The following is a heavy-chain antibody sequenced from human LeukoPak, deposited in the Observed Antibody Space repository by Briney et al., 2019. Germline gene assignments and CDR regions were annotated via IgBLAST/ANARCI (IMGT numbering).Heavy chain of an antibody. Sequence: ASVKVSCKASGYTFTGYYMHWVRQAPGQGLEWMGWINPNSGGTNYAQKFQGRVTMTRDTSISTAYMELSRPRSDDTAVYYCARGYDILTGSPRGPYYYYYMDVWGKGTTVTISS. CDR1: GYTFTGYY. J-gene: IGHJ6*03. CDR3: ARGYDILTGSPRGPYYYYYMDV. CDR2: INPNSGGT. V-gene: IGHV1-2*02. D-gene: IGHD3-9*01.